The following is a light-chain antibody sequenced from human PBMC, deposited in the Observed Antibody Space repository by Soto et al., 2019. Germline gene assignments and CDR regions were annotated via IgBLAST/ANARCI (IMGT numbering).Light chain of an antibody. CDR2: EVS. V-gene: IGKV2D-29*01. Sequence: VLSQTPLSLSVTPGQPASISCRSNQSLLHTDGKDHLYWFLQKPGQPPQLLIYEVSNRFSGVTERFSGNGSGTDFTLKISRLEAEDVDVYYCMQSTYLPLTFGGGTKVEIK. CDR3: MQSTYLPLT. J-gene: IGKJ4*01. CDR1: QSLLHTDGKDH.